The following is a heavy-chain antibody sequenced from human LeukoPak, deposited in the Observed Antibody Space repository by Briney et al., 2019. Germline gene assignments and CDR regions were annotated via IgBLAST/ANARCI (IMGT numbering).Heavy chain of an antibody. J-gene: IGHJ5*02. CDR1: GFTFSSYA. CDR3: AKAPDYGDYVVWFDP. D-gene: IGHD4-17*01. Sequence: PGGSLRLSCAASGFTFSSYAMSWVSQARGKGLEWVSAISGSGGSTYYADSVKGRFTISRDNSKNTLYLQMNSLRAEDTAVYYCAKAPDYGDYVVWFDPWGQGTLVTVSS. CDR2: ISGSGGST. V-gene: IGHV3-23*01.